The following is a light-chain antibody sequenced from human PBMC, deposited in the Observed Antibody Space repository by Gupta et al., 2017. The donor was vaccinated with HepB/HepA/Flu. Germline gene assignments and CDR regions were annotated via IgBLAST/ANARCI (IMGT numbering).Light chain of an antibody. CDR3: MLSVSRGIWV. CDR1: SGSVATNSS. CDR2: KTN. V-gene: IGLV8-61*01. Sequence: QTVVTQEPSFSVSPGGTVTLTCGLTSGSVATNSSPGWYQQTPGPAPRTLRYKTNSRFSGVPDRFAGSILGNKAVITITGAQADDEADYYCMLSVSRGIWVFGGGTKLTVL. J-gene: IGLJ3*02.